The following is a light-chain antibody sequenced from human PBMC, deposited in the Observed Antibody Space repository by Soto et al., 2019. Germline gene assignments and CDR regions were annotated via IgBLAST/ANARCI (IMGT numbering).Light chain of an antibody. Sequence: DIVLTQSPVTLSLSPGERATLSCRAAQSIGDYLAWYQQKPGQAPRLIIYDASERAAGTPVRFGGSGSGSDYTLTISDLQPEDFAIYYCQQRYVWPITFGQGTRLEMK. CDR3: QQRYVWPIT. CDR2: DAS. V-gene: IGKV3-11*01. CDR1: QSIGDY. J-gene: IGKJ5*01.